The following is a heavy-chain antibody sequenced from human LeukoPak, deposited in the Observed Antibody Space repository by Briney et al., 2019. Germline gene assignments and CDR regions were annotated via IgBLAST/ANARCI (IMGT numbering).Heavy chain of an antibody. J-gene: IGHJ4*02. Sequence: GGSLRLSCAASGFTFRTYEMNWVRQAPGMGLEWVSYISSSGSSKYYADSVKGRFTISRDNAKNSLFLQMNSLRAEDTAVYYCARDLWAQKLPHRYFDYWGQGTLVTVSS. CDR2: ISSSGSSK. D-gene: IGHD6-13*01. V-gene: IGHV3-48*03. CDR3: ARDLWAQKLPHRYFDY. CDR1: GFTFRTYE.